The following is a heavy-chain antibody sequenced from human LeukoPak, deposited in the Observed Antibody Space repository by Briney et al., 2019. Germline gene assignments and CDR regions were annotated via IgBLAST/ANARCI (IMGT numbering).Heavy chain of an antibody. J-gene: IGHJ6*02. CDR3: ARDRYYDSNEGMDV. CDR1: GFIFSSNY. D-gene: IGHD3-22*01. V-gene: IGHV3-53*01. Sequence: GGSLRLSCAASGFIFSSNYMSWVRQAPGKGLEWVSVIYSGGNTYYADSVKGRFTISRDNSKNTLFLQMNSLRAEDTAVYYCARDRYYDSNEGMDVWGQGTTVTVSS. CDR2: IYSGGNT.